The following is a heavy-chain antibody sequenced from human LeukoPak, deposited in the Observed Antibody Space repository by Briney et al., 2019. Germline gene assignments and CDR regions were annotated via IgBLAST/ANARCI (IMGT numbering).Heavy chain of an antibody. V-gene: IGHV6-1*01. CDR3: ARWQHDTAFFDY. D-gene: IGHD1-1*01. Sequence: SQTLSLTCAISGDSVSSNSAAWNCLRQSPSRDLEWLGRTSYRSKWYNNYAVSVKSRITINPDTSKNQFSLQLKSVTPEDTAVYYCARWQHDTAFFDYWGQGTLVTVSS. CDR1: GDSVSSNSAA. J-gene: IGHJ4*02. CDR2: TSYRSKWYN.